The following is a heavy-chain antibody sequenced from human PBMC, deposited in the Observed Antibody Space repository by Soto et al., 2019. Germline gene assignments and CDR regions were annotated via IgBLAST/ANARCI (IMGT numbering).Heavy chain of an antibody. J-gene: IGHJ4*02. CDR3: ARDLCSSTSCYPDY. CDR1: GFTFSSYE. V-gene: IGHV3-48*03. CDR2: ISSSGSTI. Sequence: EVQLVESGGGLVQPGGSLRLSCAASGFTFSSYEMNWVRQAPGKGLEWVSYISSSGSTIYYADSVKGRFTISRDNAKNSLYLQMNSLRAEDTAVYYCARDLCSSTSCYPDYWCQGTLVTVSS. D-gene: IGHD2-2*01.